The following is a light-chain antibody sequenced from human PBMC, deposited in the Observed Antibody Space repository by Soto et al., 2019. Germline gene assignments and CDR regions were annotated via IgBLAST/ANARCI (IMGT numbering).Light chain of an antibody. Sequence: QCALTQPASVSGSPGQSITISCTGTSSDVGSYNLVSWYQQHPGKAPKLMIYEVSKRPSGVSNRFSGSKSGNTASLPISGLQAEDEADYYCCSYAGSSTFHVVFGGGTQLTVL. J-gene: IGLJ2*01. CDR2: EVS. V-gene: IGLV2-23*02. CDR1: SSDVGSYNL. CDR3: CSYAGSSTFHVV.